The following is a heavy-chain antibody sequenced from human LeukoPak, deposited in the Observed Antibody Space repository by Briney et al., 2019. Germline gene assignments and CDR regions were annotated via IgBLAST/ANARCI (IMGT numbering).Heavy chain of an antibody. CDR2: ISGSGGST. J-gene: IGHJ4*02. CDR1: GFTFSSYA. D-gene: IGHD3-22*01. CDR3: AKVLSPMIVVVNHLSTAH. V-gene: IGHV3-23*01. Sequence: PGGSLRLSCAASGFTFSSYAMSWVRQAPGKGLEWVSAISGSGGSTYYADFVKGRFTISRDNSKNTLYLQMNSLRAEDTAVYYCAKVLSPMIVVVNHLSTAHWGQGTLVTVSS.